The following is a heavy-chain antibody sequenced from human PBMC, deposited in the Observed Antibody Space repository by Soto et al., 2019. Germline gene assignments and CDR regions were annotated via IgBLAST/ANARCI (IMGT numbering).Heavy chain of an antibody. Sequence: QAQLVQSGTEVKKPGASVKVSCKASGYTFSNYYMHWVRQAPGQGLEWVGIIDPRGDSTTYAQKYQGRVTLTRDTSTSTLYMELSSLRSEDTAVYYCGREVEVGNGACDIWGQGTMVTVSS. J-gene: IGHJ3*02. V-gene: IGHV1-46*03. D-gene: IGHD1-1*01. CDR3: GREVEVGNGACDI. CDR2: IDPRGDST. CDR1: GYTFSNYY.